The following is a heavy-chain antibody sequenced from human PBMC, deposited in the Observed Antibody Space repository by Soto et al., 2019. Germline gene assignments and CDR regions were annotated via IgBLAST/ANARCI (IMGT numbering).Heavy chain of an antibody. Sequence: EVQLVESGGGLVQPGGSLRLSCAASGFTFSDHYMDWVRQAPGKGLEWVGRTASKDESYTTGYAASVKGRFTVSRDDSKSTLFLKMNSLRTEDTAVYDCGRGYCTSASCHRAHYGLDVWGQGTTVTVSS. CDR2: TASKDESYTT. J-gene: IGHJ6*02. D-gene: IGHD2-2*01. CDR3: GRGYCTSASCHRAHYGLDV. V-gene: IGHV3-72*01. CDR1: GFTFSDHY.